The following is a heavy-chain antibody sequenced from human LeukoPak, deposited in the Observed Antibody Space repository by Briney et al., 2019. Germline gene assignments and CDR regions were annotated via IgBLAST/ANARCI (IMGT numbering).Heavy chain of an antibody. CDR3: AKDRSKYYYDSRDAFDI. V-gene: IGHV3-23*01. Sequence: GGSLRLSCAASGFTFSSYAMSWVRQAPGKGLEWVSAISGSGGSTYYADSVKGRFTISRDNSKNTLYPQMNSLRAEDTAVYYCAKDRSKYYYDSRDAFDIWGQGTMVTVSS. CDR1: GFTFSSYA. D-gene: IGHD3-22*01. J-gene: IGHJ3*02. CDR2: ISGSGGST.